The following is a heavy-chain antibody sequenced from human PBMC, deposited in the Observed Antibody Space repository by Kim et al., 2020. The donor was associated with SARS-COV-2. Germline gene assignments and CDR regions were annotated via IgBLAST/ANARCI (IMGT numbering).Heavy chain of an antibody. J-gene: IGHJ4*02. CDR3: ARVRSSGWDYFDY. CDR2: ISSSSSYI. V-gene: IGHV3-21*01. CDR1: GFTFSSYS. D-gene: IGHD6-19*01. Sequence: GGSPRLSCAASGFTFSSYSMNWVRQAPGKGLEWVSSISSSSSYIYYADSVKGRFTISRDNAKNSLYLQMNSLRAEDTAVYYCARVRSSGWDYFDYWGQGTLVTVSS.